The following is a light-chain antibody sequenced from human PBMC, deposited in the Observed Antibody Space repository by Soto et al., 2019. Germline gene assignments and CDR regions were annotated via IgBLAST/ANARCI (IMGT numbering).Light chain of an antibody. CDR3: LQGTHWPPVT. Sequence: DVVMTQSPLSLPVTLGQPASISCRSSQSLVHSDGNTYLNWLQQRPGQSPRRVIYRVSKRDSGGPARFSGSGSGTDFTLIISRVEAEDVGVYYGLQGTHWPPVTFGQGTKVEIK. J-gene: IGKJ1*01. CDR1: QSLVHSDGNTY. CDR2: RVS. V-gene: IGKV2-30*02.